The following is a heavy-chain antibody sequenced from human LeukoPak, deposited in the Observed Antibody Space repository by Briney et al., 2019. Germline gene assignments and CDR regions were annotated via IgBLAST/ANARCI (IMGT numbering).Heavy chain of an antibody. CDR1: GFTFSSYA. CDR3: AREAHITMIVVVITDLNWFDP. D-gene: IGHD3-22*01. V-gene: IGHV3-30*01. Sequence: PGRSLRPSCAASGFTFSSYAMHWVRQAPGKGLEWVAVISYDGSNKYYADSVKGRFTISRDNSKNTLYLQMNSLRAEDTAVYYCAREAHITMIVVVITDLNWFDPWGQGTLVTVSS. J-gene: IGHJ5*02. CDR2: ISYDGSNK.